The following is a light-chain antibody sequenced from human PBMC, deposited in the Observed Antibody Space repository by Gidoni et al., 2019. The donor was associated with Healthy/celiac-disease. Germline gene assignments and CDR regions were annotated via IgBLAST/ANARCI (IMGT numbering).Light chain of an antibody. V-gene: IGKV1-39*01. CDR1: QSISSY. Sequence: DIQMTQSPSSLSASVGDRVTITCRASQSISSYLTWYQQKPGKDPKLLIEAASSLKSGVPSRFSGSGSGTDFTLTISSLQPEDFATYYCQQSYSTPCTFGGGTKVEIK. CDR3: QQSYSTPCT. J-gene: IGKJ4*01. CDR2: AAS.